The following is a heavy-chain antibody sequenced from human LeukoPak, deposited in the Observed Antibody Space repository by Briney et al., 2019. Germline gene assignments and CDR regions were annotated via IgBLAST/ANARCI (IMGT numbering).Heavy chain of an antibody. CDR3: ASDFVVYNDYLWGTYHNDAFDI. CDR2: ISGSGGST. V-gene: IGHV3-23*01. J-gene: IGHJ3*02. CDR1: GFPFSSYA. D-gene: IGHD3-16*01. Sequence: GGSLRLSCAASGFPFSSYAMSWVRQAPGKGREWVSAISGSGGSTYHADSVKGGFTIYRDNSKNTLFLLMNKWKAEDTAVYYCASDFVVYNDYLWGTYHNDAFDIWGQGTMVTVSS.